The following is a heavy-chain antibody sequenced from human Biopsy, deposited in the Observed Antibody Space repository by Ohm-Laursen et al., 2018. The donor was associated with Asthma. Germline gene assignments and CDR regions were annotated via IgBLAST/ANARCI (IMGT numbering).Heavy chain of an antibody. CDR2: VNTGNGDT. V-gene: IGHV1-3*04. D-gene: IGHD3-9*01. J-gene: IGHJ3*01. Sequence: ASVKVSCKVSGYNFISFAIHWVRQAPGQRLEWMGWVNTGNGDTKYSQKFQGRVTITRDTSASTAYMELRSLRSEDTATYYCARTYYDFLTGQVKDVFGVWGQGTMVIVSS. CDR3: ARTYYDFLTGQVKDVFGV. CDR1: GYNFISFA.